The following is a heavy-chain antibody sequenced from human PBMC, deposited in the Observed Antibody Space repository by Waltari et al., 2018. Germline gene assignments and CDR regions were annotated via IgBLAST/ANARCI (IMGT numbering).Heavy chain of an antibody. V-gene: IGHV4-34*01. Sequence: HVQLQQWGAGLLTPSETLSLTFDVSGGSFGGSYCSWIRQPPRQGLDCVGEINHSERTNYNPSRKSRVTRSVDTSKNQFSLKLSSVTAADTAVYYCARGSPRLVATIGGTSYYYYGMDVWGQGTTVTVSS. CDR1: GGSFGGSY. D-gene: IGHD5-12*01. J-gene: IGHJ6*02. CDR2: INHSERT. CDR3: ARGSPRLVATIGGTSYYYYGMDV.